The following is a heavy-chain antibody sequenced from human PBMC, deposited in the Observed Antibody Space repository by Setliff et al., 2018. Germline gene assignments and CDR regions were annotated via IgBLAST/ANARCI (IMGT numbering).Heavy chain of an antibody. Sequence: PSETLSLTCAVSGFSISSGYYWGWIRQPPGKGLEWIGYIYYSGSTSYYNPSLKSRVTISVDTAQNQFSLSLSSVTAADTAVYYCARMSGFLYMDVWGKGTTVTVSS. D-gene: IGHD3-3*01. CDR3: ARMSGFLYMDV. V-gene: IGHV4-38-2*01. J-gene: IGHJ6*03. CDR2: IYYSGSTS. CDR1: GFSISSGYY.